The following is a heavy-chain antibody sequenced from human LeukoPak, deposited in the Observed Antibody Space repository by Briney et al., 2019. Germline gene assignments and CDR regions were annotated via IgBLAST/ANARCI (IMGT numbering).Heavy chain of an antibody. V-gene: IGHV3-23*01. D-gene: IGHD3-9*01. Sequence: HPGGSLRLSCAASGFTFSSYAMSWVRQAPGKGLEWVSAISGSGGSTYYADSVKGRFTISRDNSKNTLYLQMNSLRAEDTAVYYCAKDRARYFDWSPKGYYFDYWGQGTLVTVSS. J-gene: IGHJ4*02. CDR1: GFTFSSYA. CDR2: ISGSGGST. CDR3: AKDRARYFDWSPKGYYFDY.